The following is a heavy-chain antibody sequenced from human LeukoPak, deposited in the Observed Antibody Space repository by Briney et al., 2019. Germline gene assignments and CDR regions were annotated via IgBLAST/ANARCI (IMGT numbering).Heavy chain of an antibody. J-gene: IGHJ5*02. CDR1: GYTLTDYY. V-gene: IGHV1-2*02. CDR2: ISPNSGGT. Sequence: GASVKVSCKASGYTLTDYYMHWVRQAPGQGLEWMGWISPNSGGTNYAQNFQGRVTMTRDTSVSTAYMELSSLRSDDTAVYYCARDGYCSGGSCYSDNWFDPWGQGTLVTVSS. CDR3: ARDGYCSGGSCYSDNWFDP. D-gene: IGHD2-15*01.